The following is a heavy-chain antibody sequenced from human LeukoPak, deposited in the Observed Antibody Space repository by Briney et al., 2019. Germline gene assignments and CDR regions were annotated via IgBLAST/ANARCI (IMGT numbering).Heavy chain of an antibody. J-gene: IGHJ4*02. D-gene: IGHD2-15*01. CDR3: AKSDCSGGSCFSNFDY. Sequence: PGGSLRLSCAASGFTFSNYAMTWVRQAPGKGLELVSVISASGRNRDYADSVKGRFTVSRDNAENTLSLLMNSLRAEDTAIYYCAKSDCSGGSCFSNFDYWGQGTLVTVSS. CDR2: ISASGRNR. CDR1: GFTFSNYA. V-gene: IGHV3-23*01.